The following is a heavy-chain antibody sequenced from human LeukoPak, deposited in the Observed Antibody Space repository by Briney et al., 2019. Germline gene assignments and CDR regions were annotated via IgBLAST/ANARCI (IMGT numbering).Heavy chain of an antibody. J-gene: IGHJ3*02. V-gene: IGHV3-23*01. CDR1: GFTFSSYA. CDR2: ISGSGGST. CDR3: ARVVVVVPAARRGDAFDI. Sequence: GGSLRLSCAAPGFTFSSYAMSWVRQAPGKGLEWVSAISGSGGSTYYADSVKGRFTISRDNAKNSLYLQMNSLRAEDTAVYYCARVVVVVPAARRGDAFDIWGQGTMVTVSS. D-gene: IGHD2-2*01.